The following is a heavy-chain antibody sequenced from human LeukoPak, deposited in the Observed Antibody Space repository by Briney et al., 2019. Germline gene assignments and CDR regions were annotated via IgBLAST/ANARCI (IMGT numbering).Heavy chain of an antibody. CDR1: GGSISSGGYY. J-gene: IGHJ4*02. D-gene: IGHD5-18*01. CDR3: ARVMVSESYYFDY. Sequence: PSETLSLTCTVSGGSISSGGYYWSWIRQHPGKGLEWIGYIYYSGSTYYNPSLKCRVTISVDTSKNQFSLKLSSVTTADTAVYYCARVMVSESYYFDYWGQGTPVTVSS. V-gene: IGHV4-31*03. CDR2: IYYSGST.